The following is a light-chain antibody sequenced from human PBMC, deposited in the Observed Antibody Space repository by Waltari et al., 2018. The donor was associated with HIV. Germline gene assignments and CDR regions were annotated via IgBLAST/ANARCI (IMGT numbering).Light chain of an antibody. CDR2: WAS. CDR1: KSVLNTSNNKHC. CDR3: QQYYTTPRT. Sequence: DIVMTQSPDSLPVSLGERATITCKSSKSVLNTSNNKHCLAWYQQKPGQPPKLLIYWASTRESGVPDRFSGSGSGTDFALTITNLQAEDVAVYYCQQYYTTPRTFGQGTKVEIE. V-gene: IGKV4-1*01. J-gene: IGKJ1*01.